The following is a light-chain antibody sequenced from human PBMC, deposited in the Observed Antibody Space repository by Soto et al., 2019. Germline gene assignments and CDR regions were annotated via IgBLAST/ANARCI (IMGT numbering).Light chain of an antibody. Sequence: DIQMTQSPSSLSASVGDRVTITCRASEDIDTSLAWFQQRPGKAPKVLIAGASGLMNGVPSTFSGSGSGTEFALTISSVQPDDFATYFCQHYDTFSWTFGQGTKVDIK. CDR3: QHYDTFSWT. J-gene: IGKJ1*01. V-gene: IGKV1-12*01. CDR2: GAS. CDR1: EDIDTS.